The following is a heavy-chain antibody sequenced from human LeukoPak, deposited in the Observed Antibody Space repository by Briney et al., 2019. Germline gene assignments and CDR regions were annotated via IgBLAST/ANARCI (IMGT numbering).Heavy chain of an antibody. CDR1: GFTFSSSF. V-gene: IGHV3-7*01. D-gene: IGHD3-3*01. Sequence: GGSLRLSCAASGFTFSSSFMSWVRQTPGKGLEWVANIAQDGGEKNYVVSVEGRFTISRDNAKNSLYLEMNLLRAEDTAMYYRAREWNIQYSMGVDYWGQGTLVTVSS. J-gene: IGHJ4*02. CDR2: IAQDGGEK. CDR3: AREWNIQYSMGVDY.